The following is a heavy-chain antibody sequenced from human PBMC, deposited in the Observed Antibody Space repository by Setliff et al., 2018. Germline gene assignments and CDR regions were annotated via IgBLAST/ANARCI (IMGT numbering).Heavy chain of an antibody. CDR3: ARRGGYCSGGSCELDY. J-gene: IGHJ4*02. CDR2: IYPGDSHT. V-gene: IGHV5-51*01. CDR1: GYSFSNFW. Sequence: GESLKISCKGSGYSFSNFWIGWVRQMPGKGLEWMGIIYPGDSHTRYGPSFQGQVTMSADKSITTAYLQWSSLKASDNAMYYCARRGGYCSGGSCELDYWGQGTLVTVSS. D-gene: IGHD2-15*01.